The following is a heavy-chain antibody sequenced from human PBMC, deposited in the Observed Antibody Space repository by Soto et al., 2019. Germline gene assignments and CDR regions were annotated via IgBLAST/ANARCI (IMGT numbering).Heavy chain of an antibody. CDR1: GGTFSSYA. Sequence: SVKVSCKASGGTFSSYAISWVRQAPGQGLEWMGGIIPIFGTANYAQKFQGRVTITADESTSTAYMELSSLRSEDTAVYYCAGAVVTPPYYYYYYGMDVWGQGTTVTVSS. D-gene: IGHD2-21*02. V-gene: IGHV1-69*13. CDR3: AGAVVTPPYYYYYYGMDV. J-gene: IGHJ6*02. CDR2: IIPIFGTA.